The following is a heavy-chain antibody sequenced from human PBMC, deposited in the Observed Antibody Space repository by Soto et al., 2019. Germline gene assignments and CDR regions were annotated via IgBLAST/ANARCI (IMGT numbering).Heavy chain of an antibody. D-gene: IGHD5-18*01. CDR1: GYSVTSYW. CDR3: ARSRGYSYGYDDY. Sequence: GESLKISCKGSGYSVTSYWIGWVRQMPGKGLEWMGIIYPGDSDTRYSPSFQGQVTISADKSISTAYLQWSSLKASDTAMYYRARSRGYSYGYDDYWGQGTLVTVSS. V-gene: IGHV5-51*01. J-gene: IGHJ4*02. CDR2: IYPGDSDT.